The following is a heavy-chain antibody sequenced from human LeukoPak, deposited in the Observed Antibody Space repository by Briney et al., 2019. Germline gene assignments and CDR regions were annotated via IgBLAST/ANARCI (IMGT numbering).Heavy chain of an antibody. Sequence: TFGDYAMSWFRQAPGKGLEWIGYIYHSGSTYYNPSLKSRVTISVDRSKNQFSLKLSSVTAADTAVYYCARGGNLELAAADWGQGTMVTVSS. CDR2: IYHSGST. J-gene: IGHJ3*01. CDR3: ARGGNLELAAAD. D-gene: IGHD6-13*01. V-gene: IGHV4-30-2*01. CDR1: TFGDYA.